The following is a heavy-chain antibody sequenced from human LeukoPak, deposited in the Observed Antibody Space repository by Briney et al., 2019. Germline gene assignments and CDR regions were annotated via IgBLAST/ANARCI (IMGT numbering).Heavy chain of an antibody. V-gene: IGHV1-8*03. CDR3: ARGPTYYDFWSGFTGYMDV. D-gene: IGHD3-3*01. CDR1: GYTFTSYD. J-gene: IGHJ6*03. Sequence: EASVKVSCKASGYTFTSYDINWVRQATGQGLEWMGWMNPNSGNTGYAQKFQGRVTITRNTSISTAYMELSSLRSEDTAVYYCARGPTYYDFWSGFTGYMDVWGKGTTVTVSS. CDR2: MNPNSGNT.